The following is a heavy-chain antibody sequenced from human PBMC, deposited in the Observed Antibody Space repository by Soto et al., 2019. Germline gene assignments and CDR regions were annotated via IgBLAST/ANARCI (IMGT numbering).Heavy chain of an antibody. CDR3: TTEETGYYFVY. Sequence: PGGSLRLSCVASGFTFSNAWMNWVRQAPGKGLEWVGRIKSKTDGGTTDYAAPVKGRFTITRDDSKNTLYLQMSSLKTDDTAVYYCTTEETGYYFVYWGQGTLVTVSS. J-gene: IGHJ4*02. D-gene: IGHD3-9*01. V-gene: IGHV3-15*07. CDR2: IKSKTDGGTT. CDR1: GFTFSNAW.